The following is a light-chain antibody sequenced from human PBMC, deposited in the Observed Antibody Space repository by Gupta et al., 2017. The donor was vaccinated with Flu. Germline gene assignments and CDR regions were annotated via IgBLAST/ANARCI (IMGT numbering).Light chain of an antibody. CDR1: SSDVGGHNF. Sequence: ITNTSNGTSSDVGGHNFFYWYQPPPAHAHQLMIYDVSNRTSGVSNRFSGSKSGNTSSLTIFGLPAEDEDDYYCGSYTISITLVFGGGTKLTVL. CDR3: GSYTISITLV. J-gene: IGLJ2*01. CDR2: DVS. V-gene: IGLV2-14*03.